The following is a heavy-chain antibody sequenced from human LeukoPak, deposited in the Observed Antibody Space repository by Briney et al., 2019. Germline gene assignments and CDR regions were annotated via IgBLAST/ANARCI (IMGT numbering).Heavy chain of an antibody. CDR3: VKESRVVRGVIMDAFDM. J-gene: IGHJ3*02. CDR1: GFTFSSYA. D-gene: IGHD3-10*01. CDR2: ISINGGST. V-gene: IGHV3-64D*06. Sequence: GGSLRLSCSASGFTFSSYAMHWVRQAPGKGLEYVSGISINGGSTDYADSVKGRFTISRDNSKNTVYRQMSSLRAEDTAVYYCVKESRVVRGVIMDAFDMWGQGTMVTVSS.